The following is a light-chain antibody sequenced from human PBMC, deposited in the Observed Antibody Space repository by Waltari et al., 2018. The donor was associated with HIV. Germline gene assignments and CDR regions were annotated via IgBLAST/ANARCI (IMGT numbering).Light chain of an antibody. CDR3: SSYTITTAIV. V-gene: IGLV2-14*01. CDR1: NSAVGAYNY. J-gene: IGLJ2*01. Sequence: QSALTQPASVSGSPGQSITISCTGTNSAVGAYNYVSWYQQHPGKAPKLLIYEVTNRPPGISNRFSGSKSGNTASMTISGLQPEDEADYYCSSYTITTAIVFGGGTKLTVL. CDR2: EVT.